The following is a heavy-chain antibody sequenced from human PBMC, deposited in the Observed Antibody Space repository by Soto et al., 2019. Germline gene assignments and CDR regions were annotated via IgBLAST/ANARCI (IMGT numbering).Heavy chain of an antibody. Sequence: EVRLVESGGGLVKPGESLRLSCAATGFTFRSYSLNWVRQAPGKGLEWVSSISGTSNDIYYADSVKGRFIISRDNGRASMYLQIYSMSAEDTVLYFCATSIAAHLGYYGMDVWGQVTTVTVSS. V-gene: IGHV3-21*01. CDR1: GFTFRSYS. CDR3: ATSIAAHLGYYGMDV. J-gene: IGHJ6*02. CDR2: ISGTSNDI. D-gene: IGHD6-6*01.